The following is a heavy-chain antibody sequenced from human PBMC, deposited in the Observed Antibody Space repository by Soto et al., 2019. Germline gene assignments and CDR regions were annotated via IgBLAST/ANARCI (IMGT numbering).Heavy chain of an antibody. V-gene: IGHV3-23*01. J-gene: IGHJ4*02. D-gene: IGHD3-22*01. CDR2: IGGSSDST. CDR3: AKRDSTGYYYFNY. Sequence: GGSLRLSCAASGFTFRSYAMSWVRQPPGKGLEWVSGIGGSSDSTFYAHSVKGRFIISRDNSKDTLYLQMNSLRAEDTAVYYCAKRDSTGYYYFNYWGQGTLVTVSS. CDR1: GFTFRSYA.